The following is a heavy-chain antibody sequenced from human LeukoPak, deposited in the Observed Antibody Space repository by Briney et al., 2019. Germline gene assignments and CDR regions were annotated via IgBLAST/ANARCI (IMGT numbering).Heavy chain of an antibody. D-gene: IGHD3-3*01. V-gene: IGHV4-34*01. CDR3: ARGGAVLSGFWSGYYKQRIFDY. CDR2: INHSGST. CDR1: GGSFSGYY. Sequence: SETLSLTCAVYGGSFSGYYWSWIRQPPGKGLEWIGEINHSGSTNYNPSLKSRVTISVDTSKNQFSLKLSSVTAADTAVYYCARGGAVLSGFWSGYYKQRIFDYWGQGTLVTVSS. J-gene: IGHJ4*02.